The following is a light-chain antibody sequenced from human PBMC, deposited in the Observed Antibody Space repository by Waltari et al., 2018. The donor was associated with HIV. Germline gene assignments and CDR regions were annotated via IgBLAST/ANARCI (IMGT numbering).Light chain of an antibody. CDR1: QGIRNW. CDR2: AAS. V-gene: IGKV1-12*01. Sequence: DIQMTQSPSSLSASVGDRVTITCRASQGIRNWLAWYQQKPGKAPKLLIYAASNLQSGVPSRFSGSGSGTQFFLTISSLQPEDFATYFCQQANSFPFTFGPGTSVDL. J-gene: IGKJ3*01. CDR3: QQANSFPFT.